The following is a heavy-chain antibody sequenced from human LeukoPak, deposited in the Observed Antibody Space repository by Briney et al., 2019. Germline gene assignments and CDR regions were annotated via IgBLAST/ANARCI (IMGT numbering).Heavy chain of an antibody. Sequence: GGSLRLSCTASGFSFSNHYMRWIRQAPGKGLEWVANINEDGSNKWHLGSVRGRFTVSRDNARNSLYLQMNSLRVEDTAVYYCTRVIVAVPGYFDYFDFWGQGVLVTVSS. CDR1: GFSFSNHY. J-gene: IGHJ4*02. V-gene: IGHV3-7*01. CDR2: INEDGSNK. CDR3: TRVIVAVPGYFDYFDF. D-gene: IGHD6-19*01.